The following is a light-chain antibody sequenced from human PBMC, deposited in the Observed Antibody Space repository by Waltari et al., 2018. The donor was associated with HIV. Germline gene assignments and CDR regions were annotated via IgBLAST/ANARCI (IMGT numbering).Light chain of an antibody. CDR2: GKN. V-gene: IGLV3-19*01. Sequence: SSELTQDPAVSVALGQTVRITCQGDSLRSYHASWYQQKPGKAPLLVIYGKNNRPSGIPDRFSGSSSGNTASLTITGAQAEDEADYYCNSRDSSGNHVVFGGGTKLTVL. CDR1: SLRSYH. CDR3: NSRDSSGNHVV. J-gene: IGLJ2*01.